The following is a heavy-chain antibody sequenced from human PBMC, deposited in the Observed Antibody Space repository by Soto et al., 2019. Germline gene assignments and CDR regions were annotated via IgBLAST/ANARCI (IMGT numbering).Heavy chain of an antibody. V-gene: IGHV3-66*01. CDR3: ARDDVLCDGGRCYGIPLDG. D-gene: IGHD2-15*01. J-gene: IGHJ6*04. Sequence: EVQLVESGGGLVQPGGSLRLSCAASGFTVSSKYMTWVRQAPGKGLEWVSLIQSGGTTYYADSVKRRFTISRDTSENTLHLQMDSLRVEDTAVYYCARDDVLCDGGRCYGIPLDGWGKGTTVTVSS. CDR1: GFTVSSKY. CDR2: IQSGGTT.